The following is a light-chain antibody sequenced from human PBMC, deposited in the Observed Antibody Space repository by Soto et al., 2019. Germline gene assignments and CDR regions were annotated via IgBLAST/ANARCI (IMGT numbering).Light chain of an antibody. Sequence: VLTHSPGTLSLSPVERATLSCRASQSVSNNYLAWYQQKPGQAPRLLIYGASNRATGIPDRFSGSGSGTDFTLTISRLEPEDFAVYYCQQYGSSGTIGQGTKVDI. CDR2: GAS. CDR1: QSVSNNY. V-gene: IGKV3-20*01. J-gene: IGKJ1*01. CDR3: QQYGSSGT.